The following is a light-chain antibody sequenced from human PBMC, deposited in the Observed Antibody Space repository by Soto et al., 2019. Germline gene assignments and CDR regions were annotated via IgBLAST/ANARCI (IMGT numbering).Light chain of an antibody. V-gene: IGKV3D-20*02. J-gene: IGKJ1*01. CDR1: ETVAGSY. CDR3: QQRSNWPHT. Sequence: EVVLTQSPGTLSLSPGERATLSCRASETVAGSYLAWYQQKPGQAPRLLIHGASTRATGIADRFSGSGSGTDFTLTISSLEPEDFAVYYCQQRSNWPHTFGQGTKVDI. CDR2: GAS.